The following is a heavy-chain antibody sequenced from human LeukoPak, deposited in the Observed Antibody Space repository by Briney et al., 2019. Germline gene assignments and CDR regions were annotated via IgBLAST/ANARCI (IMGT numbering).Heavy chain of an antibody. J-gene: IGHJ3*02. V-gene: IGHV4-39*07. CDR3: ASPPPYYYDSSGYSDAFDI. D-gene: IGHD3-22*01. CDR1: GGSISSSSYY. CDR2: IYYSGST. Sequence: SETLSLTCTVSGGSISSSSYYWGWIRQPPGKGLEWIGSIYYSGSTYYNPSLKSRVTISVDTSKNQFSLKLSSVTAADTAVYYCASPPPYYYDSSGYSDAFDIWGQGTMVTVSS.